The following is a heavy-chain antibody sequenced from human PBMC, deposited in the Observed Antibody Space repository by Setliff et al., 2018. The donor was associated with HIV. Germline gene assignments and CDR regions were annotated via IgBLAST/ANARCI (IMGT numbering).Heavy chain of an antibody. D-gene: IGHD3-22*01. CDR1: GGSINSTSYY. J-gene: IGHJ4*02. Sequence: SETLSLTCIVSGGSINSTSYYWGWIRQPPGQGLEWIGSISYSGDTFYNTSLKTRITISVDTSKNHLSLKVSSLTAAGTAVYYCARAPYYDYRGLAVYYFDYWGQGTLVTVSS. CDR2: ISYSGDT. CDR3: ARAPYYDYRGLAVYYFDY. V-gene: IGHV4-39*07.